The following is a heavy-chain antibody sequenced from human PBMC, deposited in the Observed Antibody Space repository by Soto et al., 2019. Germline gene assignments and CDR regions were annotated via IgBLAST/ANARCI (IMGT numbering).Heavy chain of an antibody. Sequence: GGSLRLSCSASGFTFSSFAMHWVRQASGKGLEYVSAISSNGGSTSYADTVKGGFIISRDNTQNTLYLQMSGLRTEDTALYYCVKDRRGSFRAFDYWGQGTVVTVSS. CDR1: GFTFSSFA. CDR3: VKDRRGSFRAFDY. CDR2: ISSNGGST. D-gene: IGHD3-10*01. V-gene: IGHV3-64D*08. J-gene: IGHJ4*02.